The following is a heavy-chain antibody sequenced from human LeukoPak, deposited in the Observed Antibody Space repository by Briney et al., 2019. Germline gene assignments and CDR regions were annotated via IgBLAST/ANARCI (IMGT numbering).Heavy chain of an antibody. CDR3: ARGQRVLLWFGELFGFDY. V-gene: IGHV4-34*01. Sequence: PSETLSLTCAVYGGSFSGYYWSWIRQPPGKGLEWIGEINHSGSTNYNPSLKSRVTISVDTSKNQFSLKLSSVTAADTAVYYCARGQRVLLWFGELFGFDYWGQGTLVTVS. J-gene: IGHJ4*02. CDR2: INHSGST. CDR1: GGSFSGYY. D-gene: IGHD3-10*01.